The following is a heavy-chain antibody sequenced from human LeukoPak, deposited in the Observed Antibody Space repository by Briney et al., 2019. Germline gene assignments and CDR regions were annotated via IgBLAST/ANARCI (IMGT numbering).Heavy chain of an antibody. Sequence: ASVKVSCKASGYTFTGYYMHWVRQAHGQGLEWMGWINPNSGGTNYAQKFQGRVTMTRDTSKNQFSLKLSSVTAADTAVYYCARGRNFTMVRGEYFDYWGQGTLVTVSS. D-gene: IGHD3-10*01. J-gene: IGHJ4*02. V-gene: IGHV1-2*02. CDR1: GYTFTGYY. CDR2: INPNSGGT. CDR3: ARGRNFTMVRGEYFDY.